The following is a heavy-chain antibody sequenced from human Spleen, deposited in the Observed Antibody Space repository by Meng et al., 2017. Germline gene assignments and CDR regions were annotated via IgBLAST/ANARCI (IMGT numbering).Heavy chain of an antibody. J-gene: IGHJ4*02. CDR2: INPSGGST. Sequence: ASVKVSCKASGYTFTSYYMHWVRQAPGQGLEWMGIINPSGGSTSYAQKFQGRVTMTRDTSTSTVYMELSSLRSEDTALYYCARDDYDILTGYWGTIGYWGQGTLVTVSS. D-gene: IGHD3-9*01. CDR1: GYTFTSYY. V-gene: IGHV1-46*01. CDR3: ARDDYDILTGYWGTIGY.